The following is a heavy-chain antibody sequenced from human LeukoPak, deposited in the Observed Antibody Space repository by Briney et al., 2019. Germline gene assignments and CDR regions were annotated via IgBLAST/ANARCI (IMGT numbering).Heavy chain of an antibody. CDR2: ISSSSSYI. Sequence: GGSLRLSCAASGFTFSNYNMNWVRQAPGKGLEWVSSISSSSSYIYYADSVKGRFTISRDNTKNSLYLQMNSLRAEDTAVYYCARDSPYGTAGYWGQGTLVTVSS. V-gene: IGHV3-21*01. J-gene: IGHJ4*02. D-gene: IGHD2-8*02. CDR1: GFTFSNYN. CDR3: ARDSPYGTAGY.